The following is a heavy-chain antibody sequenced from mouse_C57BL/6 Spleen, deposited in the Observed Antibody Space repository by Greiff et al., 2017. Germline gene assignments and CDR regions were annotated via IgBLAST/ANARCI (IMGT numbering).Heavy chain of an antibody. Sequence: EVKLVESGGGLVKPGGSLKLSCAASGFTFSDYGMHWVRQAPEKGLEWVAYISSGSSTIYYADTVKGRFTISRDNAKNTLFLQMTSLRSEDTAMYYCARPKDYYGSSSYYFDYWGQGTTLTVSS. CDR1: GFTFSDYG. CDR2: ISSGSSTI. D-gene: IGHD1-1*01. V-gene: IGHV5-17*01. CDR3: ARPKDYYGSSSYYFDY. J-gene: IGHJ2*01.